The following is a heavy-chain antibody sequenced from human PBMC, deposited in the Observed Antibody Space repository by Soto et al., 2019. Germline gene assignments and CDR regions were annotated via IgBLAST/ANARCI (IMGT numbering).Heavy chain of an antibody. CDR2: ISGSGGST. V-gene: IGHV3-23*01. CDR3: AKDPSRTIITNFDY. J-gene: IGHJ4*02. Sequence: GGSLRLSCAASGFTFSSYAMSWVHQAPGKGLEWVSAISGSGGSTYYADSVKGRFTISRDNSKNTLYLQMNSLRAEDTAVYYCAKDPSRTIITNFDYWGQGTLVTVSS. CDR1: GFTFSSYA. D-gene: IGHD3-10*01.